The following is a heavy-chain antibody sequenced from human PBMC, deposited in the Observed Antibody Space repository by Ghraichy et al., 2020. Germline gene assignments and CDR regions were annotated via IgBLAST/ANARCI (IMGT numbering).Heavy chain of an antibody. CDR1: GFDFSSYW. D-gene: IGHD5-24*01. CDR2: INSDGSSR. V-gene: IGHV3-74*01. CDR3: ARLVEMATMSY. Sequence: GGSLRLSCAASGFDFSSYWMHWVRQAPGKGLVWVSRINSDGSSRGYADSVRGRFTISRDNAKNTLYLQMNSLRAEDTAVYYCARLVEMATMSYWGQGTLVTVSS. J-gene: IGHJ4*02.